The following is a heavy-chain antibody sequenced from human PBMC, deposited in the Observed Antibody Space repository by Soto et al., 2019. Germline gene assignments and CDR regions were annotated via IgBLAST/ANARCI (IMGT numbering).Heavy chain of an antibody. CDR1: GGSISSYY. V-gene: IGHV4-4*07. J-gene: IGHJ4*02. CDR2: SYTSGST. CDR3: AGYGSGSQNY. Sequence: QVQLQESGPGLVKPSETLSLTCTVSGGSISSYYWSWVRQPAGKGLEWIGRSYTSGSTNYNPSPKGRVTMSVDTSKNQFSLKLSSVTAADTAVYYCAGYGSGSQNYWGQGTLVTVSS. D-gene: IGHD3-10*01.